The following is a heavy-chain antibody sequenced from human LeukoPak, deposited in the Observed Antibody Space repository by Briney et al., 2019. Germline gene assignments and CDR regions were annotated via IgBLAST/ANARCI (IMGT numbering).Heavy chain of an antibody. Sequence: SETLSLTCTVSGGSISSYYWSWIRQPAGKGLEWIGRIYTSGSTNYNPSLKSRVTISVDTSKNQFSLKLSSVTAADTAVYYCARDYYYDSSGYYYSRDDGNWFDPWGQGTLVTVSS. V-gene: IGHV4-4*07. D-gene: IGHD3-22*01. CDR1: GGSISSYY. J-gene: IGHJ5*02. CDR2: IYTSGST. CDR3: ARDYYYDSSGYYYSRDDGNWFDP.